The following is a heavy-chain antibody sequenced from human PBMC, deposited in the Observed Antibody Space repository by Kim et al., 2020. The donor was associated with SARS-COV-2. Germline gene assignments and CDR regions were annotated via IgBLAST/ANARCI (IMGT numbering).Heavy chain of an antibody. CDR1: GGSFSGYY. Sequence: SETLSLTCAVYGGSFSGYYWSWIRQPPGKGLEWIGEINHSGSTNYNPSLKSRVTISVDTSKNQFSLKLSSVTAADTAVYYCARGRAWFDPWGQGTLVTVSS. CDR2: INHSGST. CDR3: ARGRAWFDP. V-gene: IGHV4-34*01. J-gene: IGHJ5*02.